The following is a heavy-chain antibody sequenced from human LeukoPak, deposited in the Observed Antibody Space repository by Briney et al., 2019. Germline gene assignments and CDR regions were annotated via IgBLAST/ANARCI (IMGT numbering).Heavy chain of an antibody. Sequence: PSETLSLTCTVSGGSISSSSYYWGWLRQPPGKGLEWIVTIFYSGSTYYNPSLKSRLTISVDTSKNQFSLKLSSVTAVDTAVYYCEKRIRDVVVAPAAYIDVWGKGTMVTVSS. CDR3: EKRIRDVVVAPAAYIDV. J-gene: IGHJ6*03. CDR2: IFYSGST. D-gene: IGHD2-2*01. V-gene: IGHV4-39*01. CDR1: GGSISSSSYY.